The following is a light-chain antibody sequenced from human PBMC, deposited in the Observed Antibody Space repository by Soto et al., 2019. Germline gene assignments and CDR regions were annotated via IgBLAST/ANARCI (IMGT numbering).Light chain of an antibody. CDR3: ATWDDSPSGVV. V-gene: IGLV1-44*01. J-gene: IGLJ3*02. Sequence: QSVLTQPPSASGTPGQRVSISCSGRSSNIGSHAVDWYQQLSGTAPKLLIYSNDQRPSGVPDRFSGSKSGTAASLAISGLQSEDEGDYFCATWDDSPSGVVFGGGTKLTVL. CDR2: SND. CDR1: SSNIGSHA.